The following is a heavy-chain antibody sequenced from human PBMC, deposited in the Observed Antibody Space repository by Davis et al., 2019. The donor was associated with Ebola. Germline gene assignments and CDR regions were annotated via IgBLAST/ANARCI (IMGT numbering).Heavy chain of an antibody. Sequence: GESLKISCAASGFTVSSHYMNWVRQAPGKGLEWVSVLYRGGSTHYADSVKGRFTISRDNSQNTLYLQMNSLRTEDTAVYYCARDPPGDDGDAFDIWGQGTMVTVSS. V-gene: IGHV3-66*01. CDR3: ARDPPGDDGDAFDI. CDR1: GFTVSSHY. CDR2: LYRGGST. D-gene: IGHD2-21*01. J-gene: IGHJ3*02.